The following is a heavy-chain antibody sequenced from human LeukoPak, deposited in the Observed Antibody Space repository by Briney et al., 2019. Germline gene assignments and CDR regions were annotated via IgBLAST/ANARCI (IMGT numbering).Heavy chain of an antibody. V-gene: IGHV1-18*01. CDR3: ARKIVGATWGAFDI. D-gene: IGHD1-26*01. CDR1: GGTFSSYA. CDR2: INVYNGNT. Sequence: GASVKVSCKASGGTFSSYAISWVRQAPGQGLEWMGLINVYNGNTNYAQKLQGRVTMTTDTSTSTAYMELRSLRSDDTAVYYCARKIVGATWGAFDIWGQGTMVTVSS. J-gene: IGHJ3*02.